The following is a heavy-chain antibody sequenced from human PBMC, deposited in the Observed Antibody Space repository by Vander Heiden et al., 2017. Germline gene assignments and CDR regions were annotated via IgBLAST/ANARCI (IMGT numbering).Heavy chain of an antibody. J-gene: IGHJ6*02. CDR1: GGTLSSYA. CDR2: IIPIFGTA. CDR3: ARDLGVDCSSTSCYYYYGMDV. D-gene: IGHD2-2*01. V-gene: IGHV1-69*06. Sequence: QVQLVQSGAELKKPGSSVKVSCKASGGTLSSYAISWVRQAPGQGLEWMGGIIPIFGTANYAQKFQGRVTITADKSTSTAYMELSSLRSEDTAVYYCARDLGVDCSSTSCYYYYGMDVWGQGTTVTVSS.